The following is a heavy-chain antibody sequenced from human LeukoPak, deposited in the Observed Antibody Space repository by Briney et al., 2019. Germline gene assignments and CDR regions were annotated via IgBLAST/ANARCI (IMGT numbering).Heavy chain of an antibody. V-gene: IGHV3-48*04. Sequence: GGSLRLSCAASGFTFSSYSMNWVRQAPGKGLEWVSYISGTSSPRYYADSVKGRFTITRDNAKNSLYLQMNSLRAEDTAVYYCARDVYGDCAIDYWGQGTLVTVSS. CDR3: ARDVYGDCAIDY. D-gene: IGHD4-17*01. CDR2: ISGTSSPR. J-gene: IGHJ4*02. CDR1: GFTFSSYS.